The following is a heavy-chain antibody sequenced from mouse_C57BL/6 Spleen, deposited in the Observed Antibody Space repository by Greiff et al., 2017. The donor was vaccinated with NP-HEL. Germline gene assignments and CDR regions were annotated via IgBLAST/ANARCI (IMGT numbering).Heavy chain of an antibody. Sequence: QVQLQQPGAELVKPGASVKVSCKASGYTFTSYWMHWVKQRPGQGLEWIGRIHPSDSDTNYNQKFKGKATLTVDKSSSTAYMQLSSLTSEDSALYYCAPDLYDFYAMDYWGQGTSVTVSS. CDR3: APDLYDFYAMDY. V-gene: IGHV1-74*01. CDR2: IHPSDSDT. CDR1: GYTFTSYW. J-gene: IGHJ4*01. D-gene: IGHD2-3*01.